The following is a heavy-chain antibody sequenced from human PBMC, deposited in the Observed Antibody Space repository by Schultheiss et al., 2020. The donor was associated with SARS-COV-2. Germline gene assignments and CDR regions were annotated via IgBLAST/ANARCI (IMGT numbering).Heavy chain of an antibody. Sequence: GSLRLSCTVSGASISNFYWSWIRQPPGKGLEWIGFFHYSGSTNYNPSLKSRVTMSIDTSKNQFSLKLRSVTAADTAVYYCAREIRDGYNYHYYYGMDVWGQGTTVTVSS. D-gene: IGHD5-24*01. CDR3: AREIRDGYNYHYYYGMDV. J-gene: IGHJ6*02. V-gene: IGHV4-59*01. CDR1: GASISNFY. CDR2: FHYSGST.